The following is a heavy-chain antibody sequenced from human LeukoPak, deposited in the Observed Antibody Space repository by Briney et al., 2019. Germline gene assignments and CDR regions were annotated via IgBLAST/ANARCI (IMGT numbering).Heavy chain of an antibody. CDR2: IYTSGST. V-gene: IGHV4-61*02. J-gene: IGHJ4*02. Sequence: SETLSLTCTVSGGSISSGAYYYNWIRQPAGKGLEWIGRIYTSGSTNYNPSLKSRLTISVDTSKNQFSLKLSSVTAADTAVYYCARDAYDPWSGYYDWGPGTLVTVSS. CDR1: GGSISSGAYY. CDR3: ARDAYDPWSGYYD. D-gene: IGHD3-3*01.